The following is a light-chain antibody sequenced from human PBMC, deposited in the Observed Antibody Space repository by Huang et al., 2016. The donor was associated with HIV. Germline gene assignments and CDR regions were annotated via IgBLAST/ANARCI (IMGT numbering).Light chain of an antibody. Sequence: EIVLTQSPATLSLSPGERATLSCRASLSVGTYLAWYQQKPGQAPRLFIYDASHRATGIPARFSGSGSGTDFTLTINSLEPEDFAVYYCQQRSDWPITFGQGTRLEIK. J-gene: IGKJ5*01. CDR2: DAS. CDR3: QQRSDWPIT. V-gene: IGKV3-11*01. CDR1: LSVGTY.